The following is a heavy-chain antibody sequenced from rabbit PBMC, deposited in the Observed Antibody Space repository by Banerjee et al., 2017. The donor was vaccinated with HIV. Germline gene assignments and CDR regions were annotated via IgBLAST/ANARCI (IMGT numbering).Heavy chain of an antibody. J-gene: IGHJ5*01. D-gene: IGHD7-1*01. CDR3: ARWDRGTGNDSGWLDL. Sequence: QEQLKETGGGLVQPGGSLTLSCKASGFDFSTYYMSWVRQAPGKGLEWIGIIYAGKGSADYASWVNGRFTISKTSSTTVTLQMSSLTAADTATYFCARWDRGTGNDSGWLDLWGPGTLVTVS. CDR2: IYAGKGSA. CDR1: GFDFSTYYM. V-gene: IGHV1S45*01.